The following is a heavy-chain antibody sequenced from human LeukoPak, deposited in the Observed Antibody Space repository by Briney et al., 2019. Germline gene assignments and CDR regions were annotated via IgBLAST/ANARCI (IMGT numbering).Heavy chain of an antibody. J-gene: IGHJ4*02. D-gene: IGHD3-10*01. CDR2: IDSSGSTI. CDR1: GFTFSDYY. V-gene: IGHV3-11*01. Sequence: GGSLRLSCAASGFTFSDYYMSWIRQAPGKGLVWVSYIDSSGSTINYADSVKGRFTISRDNAKSTLYIQMNSLRAEDTAVYYCARAKPKNMVRGLIMRRESRYYFDYWGQGTLVTVSS. CDR3: ARAKPKNMVRGLIMRRESRYYFDY.